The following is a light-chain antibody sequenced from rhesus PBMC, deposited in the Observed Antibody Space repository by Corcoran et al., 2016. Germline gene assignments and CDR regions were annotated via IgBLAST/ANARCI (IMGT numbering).Light chain of an antibody. V-gene: IGKV2-104*01. CDR3: MQALEFPLT. Sequence: DIVMTQTPLSLPVTPGEPASISCRPSQSLLDSEDGNTYLEWYLQKPGQSPQFWIYVVSTRASGVPDRFSGNGSGTDFTLKIHRVEAEDVGVYYCMQALEFPLTFGGGTKVE. CDR2: VVS. J-gene: IGKJ4*01. CDR1: QSLLDSEDGNTY.